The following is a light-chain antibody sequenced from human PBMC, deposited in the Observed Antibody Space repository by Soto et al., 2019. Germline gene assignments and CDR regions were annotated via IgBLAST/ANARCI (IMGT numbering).Light chain of an antibody. CDR1: QSVTSNY. V-gene: IGKV3-20*01. J-gene: IGKJ1*01. CDR2: GAS. CDR3: QHYVTSLTT. Sequence: EIVLTQSPSTLSLSPGERATLSCGASQSVTSNYLAWYQQKPGQAPRLLIFGASIRVKGIPDRFIGSGSGTDFTLTISRLEPEDFAVYYCQHYVTSLTTFGQGTKVDIK.